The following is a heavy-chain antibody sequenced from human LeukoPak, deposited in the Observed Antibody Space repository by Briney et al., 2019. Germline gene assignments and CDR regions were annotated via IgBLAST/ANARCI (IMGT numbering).Heavy chain of an antibody. J-gene: IGHJ6*03. CDR2: ISTSSSYI. D-gene: IGHD2-15*01. CDR1: GFTFNKYT. Sequence: PGGSLRLSCAASGFTFNKYTMNWVRQAPGKGLEWVSSISTSSSYIYYADSVKGRFTISRDNAKNSLYLQMNSLRAEDTAVYYCARVLRYCSGGNCYSGGLGYMDVWGKGTTVTISS. CDR3: ARVLRYCSGGNCYSGGLGYMDV. V-gene: IGHV3-21*01.